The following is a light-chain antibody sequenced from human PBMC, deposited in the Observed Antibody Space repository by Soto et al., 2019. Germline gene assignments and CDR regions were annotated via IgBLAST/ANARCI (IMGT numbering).Light chain of an antibody. CDR2: GNS. Sequence: QSVLTQPPSVSGAPGQRVTISCTGSRSNIGAGFGVHWYQQLPGTAPKLLVYGNSNRPSGVPDRFSGSKSGTSASLAVTGLQAEDEADYYCQSYDSSLSAYVFGTGTKLTVL. CDR3: QSYDSSLSAYV. CDR1: RSNIGAGFG. V-gene: IGLV1-40*01. J-gene: IGLJ1*01.